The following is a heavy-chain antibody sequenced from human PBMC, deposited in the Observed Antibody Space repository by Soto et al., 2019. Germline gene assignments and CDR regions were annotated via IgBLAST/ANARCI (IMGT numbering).Heavy chain of an antibody. Sequence: QVQLQESGPGLVKPSQTLSLTCTVSGGSISSGGYYWSWIRQHPGKGLEWIGYIYYSGSTYYNPSLKSRVTISVNTYKNQFSLKLSSVTAADTAVYYCARGEVVAATPSFDYWGQGTLVTVSS. CDR1: GGSISSGGYY. CDR2: IYYSGST. V-gene: IGHV4-31*03. D-gene: IGHD2-15*01. CDR3: ARGEVVAATPSFDY. J-gene: IGHJ4*02.